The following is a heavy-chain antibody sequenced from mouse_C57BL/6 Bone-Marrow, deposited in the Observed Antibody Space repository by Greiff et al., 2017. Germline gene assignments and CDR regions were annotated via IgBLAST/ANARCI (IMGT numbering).Heavy chain of an antibody. CDR3: ATVVHY. CDR1: GFNIKDDY. Sequence: EVKLQESGAELVRPGASVKLSCTASGFNIKDDYMHWVKQRPEQGLEWIGWIDPENGDTEYASKFQGKATITAHTSSNTAYLQLSSLTSEDTAVYYCATVVHYWGQGTTLTVSS. V-gene: IGHV14-4*01. J-gene: IGHJ2*01. D-gene: IGHD1-1*01. CDR2: IDPENGDT.